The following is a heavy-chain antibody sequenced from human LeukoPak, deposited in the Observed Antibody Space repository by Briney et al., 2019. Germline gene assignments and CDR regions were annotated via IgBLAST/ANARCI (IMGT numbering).Heavy chain of an antibody. CDR1: GGSISSYY. V-gene: IGHV4-4*07. CDR2: MYTSGST. D-gene: IGHD2-15*01. Sequence: SETLSLTCTVSGGSISSYYWSWIRQPAGKGLEWIGRMYTSGSTNYNPSLNSRVTMSVDTSKNQFSLKLSSVTAADTAVYYCASGEVVAISRPLSYWGQGTLVTVSS. J-gene: IGHJ4*02. CDR3: ASGEVVAISRPLSY.